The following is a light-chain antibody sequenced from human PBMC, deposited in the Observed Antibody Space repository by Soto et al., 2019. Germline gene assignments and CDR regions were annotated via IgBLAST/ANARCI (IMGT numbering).Light chain of an antibody. CDR2: DAS. V-gene: IGKV1-5*01. Sequence: DIQLTQSPSTLSASVGDRVTITCRASQSISGWLAWYQQKPGKAPKLMIYDASSLERGVPSRFSGSGSGTDFTLTISSLQPADFATYYCQQLNSYPITFGQGTRLEI. CDR1: QSISGW. J-gene: IGKJ5*01. CDR3: QQLNSYPIT.